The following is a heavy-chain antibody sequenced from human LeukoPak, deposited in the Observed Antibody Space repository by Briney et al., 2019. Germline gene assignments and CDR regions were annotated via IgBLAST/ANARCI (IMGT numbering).Heavy chain of an antibody. CDR1: GFTFSSYA. J-gene: IGHJ4*02. D-gene: IGHD3-22*01. V-gene: IGHV3-23*01. CDR3: AKNSSGYYLDY. Sequence: PTGGSLRLSCAASGFTFSSYAMSWVRQAPGKGLEWVSAISGSGGSTYYADSVKGRFTISRDKSKNTLYLQMNSLRAEDTAVYYCAKNSSGYYLDYWGQGTLVTVSS. CDR2: ISGSGGST.